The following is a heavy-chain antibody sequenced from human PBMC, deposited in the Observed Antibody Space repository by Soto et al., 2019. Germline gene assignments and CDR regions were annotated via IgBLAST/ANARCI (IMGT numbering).Heavy chain of an antibody. CDR2: FDPEGGET. CDR3: ATDSSGYNDAFDI. V-gene: IGHV1-24*01. D-gene: IGHD3-22*01. CDR1: GYTLTELS. J-gene: IGHJ3*02. Sequence: ASVKVSCKVSGYTLTELSMHWVRQAPGKGLEWMGGFDPEGGETIYAQKFQGRVTMTEDTSTDTAYMELSSLRSEDTAVYYCATDSSGYNDAFDIWGQGTMVTVSS.